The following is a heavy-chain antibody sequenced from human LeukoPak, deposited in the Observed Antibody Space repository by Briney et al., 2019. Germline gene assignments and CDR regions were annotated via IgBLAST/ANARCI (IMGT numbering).Heavy chain of an antibody. CDR1: GFTFDDYG. CDR3: ARDPYYGSGSCSTFEY. J-gene: IGHJ4*02. V-gene: IGHV3-20*01. CDR2: INWNGDST. Sequence: GGSLRLSCAASGFTFDDYGMSWVRQAPGKGLEWVSGINWNGDSTGYADSVKGRFTISRDNAKNSLYLQMNSLRAEDTALYHCARDPYYGSGSCSTFEYWGQGTLVTVSS. D-gene: IGHD3-10*01.